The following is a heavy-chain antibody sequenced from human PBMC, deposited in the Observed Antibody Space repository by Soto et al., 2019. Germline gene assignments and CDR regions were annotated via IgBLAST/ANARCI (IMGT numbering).Heavy chain of an antibody. J-gene: IGHJ6*02. CDR1: GGSISSNDYY. D-gene: IGHD4-4*01. CDR3: ARGGNYDYYYYGMDV. V-gene: IGHV4-30-4*01. CDR2: IYYSGST. Sequence: SETLSLTCTVSGGSISSNDYYWSWIPQPPGKGLEWIGYIYYSGSTYYNPSLKSRISISVDTSKNQFSLKLSSVTATDTAVYYCARGGNYDYYYYGMDVWGQGTTVTVSS.